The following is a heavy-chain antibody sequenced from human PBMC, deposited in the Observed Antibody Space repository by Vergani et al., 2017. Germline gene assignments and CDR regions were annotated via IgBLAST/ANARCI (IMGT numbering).Heavy chain of an antibody. CDR3: ARDAGTGSAYFDY. CDR1: GFTFSSYG. V-gene: IGHV3-33*01. J-gene: IGHJ4*02. Sequence: QVQLVESGGGVVQPGRSLRLSCAASGFTFSSYGMHWVRQAPGKGLEWVAVIWYDGSNKYYADSVKGRFTISRDNSKNTRYLQMNSLRAEDTAVYYCARDAGTGSAYFDYWGQGTLVTVSS. D-gene: IGHD6-13*01. CDR2: IWYDGSNK.